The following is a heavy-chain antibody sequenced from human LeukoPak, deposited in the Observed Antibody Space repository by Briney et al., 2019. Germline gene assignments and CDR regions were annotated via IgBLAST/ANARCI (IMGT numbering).Heavy chain of an antibody. V-gene: IGHV1-58*02. CDR2: IVVGSGNT. Sequence: SVKVSCKASGFTFTSSAMQWVRQARGQRLEWIGWIVVGSGNTNYAQKFQERVTITRDMSTSTAYMELSSLRSEDTAVYYCAATSGGSSSWYQDFDYWGQGTLVTVSS. D-gene: IGHD6-13*01. J-gene: IGHJ4*02. CDR3: AATSGGSSSWYQDFDY. CDR1: GFTFTSSA.